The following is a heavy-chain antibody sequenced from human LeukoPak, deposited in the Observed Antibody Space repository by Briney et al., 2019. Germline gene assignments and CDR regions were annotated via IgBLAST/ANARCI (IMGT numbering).Heavy chain of an antibody. CDR2: ISYDGSNK. V-gene: IGHV3-30*04. D-gene: IGHD1-26*01. J-gene: IGHJ4*02. CDR1: GFTFSSYA. Sequence: PGGSLRLSRTASGFTFSSYAMHWVRQAPGKGLEWVAVISYDGSNKFYADSVKGRFTISRDNSKSTLYLQMSSLRAEDSAVYYCARSSNSGNYSPGTYWGQGTLVTVSS. CDR3: ARSSNSGNYSPGTY.